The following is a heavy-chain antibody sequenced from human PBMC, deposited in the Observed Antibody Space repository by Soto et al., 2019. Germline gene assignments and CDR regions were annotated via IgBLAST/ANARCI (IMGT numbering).Heavy chain of an antibody. Sequence: QVQLVQSGAEVKKPGASVKVSCKASGYTFPSYGISWVRQAHGQGLEWMGWISAYNGNTKYAQKLQGRVTMTTDTSTSTAYMELRSLRSVDTALYYCARDLGGSYYAPVDYWGQGTLVTVSS. J-gene: IGHJ4*02. CDR1: GYTFPSYG. CDR2: ISAYNGNT. V-gene: IGHV1-18*01. D-gene: IGHD1-26*01. CDR3: ARDLGGSYYAPVDY.